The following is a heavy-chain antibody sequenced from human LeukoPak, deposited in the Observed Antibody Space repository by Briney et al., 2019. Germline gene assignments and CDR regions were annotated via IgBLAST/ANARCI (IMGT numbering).Heavy chain of an antibody. CDR2: IYSGGST. V-gene: IGHV3-53*01. Sequence: PGGSLRLSCAASGFTVSSNYMSWVRQAPGKGLEWVSVIYSGGSTYYADSVKGRFTISRDNSKNTLYLQMNSLRAEDTAVYYCAREYSSSWKTLDYWGQGTLVTVSS. D-gene: IGHD6-13*01. CDR1: GFTVSSNY. J-gene: IGHJ4*02. CDR3: AREYSSSWKTLDY.